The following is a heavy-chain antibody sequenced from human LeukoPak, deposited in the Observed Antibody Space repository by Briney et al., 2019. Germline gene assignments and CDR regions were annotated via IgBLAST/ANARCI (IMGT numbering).Heavy chain of an antibody. J-gene: IGHJ3*02. CDR2: IKQDGSEK. V-gene: IGHV3-7*01. D-gene: IGHD3-16*02. Sequence: GGSLRLSCAASGFTFSSYWMSWVRQAPGKGLEWVANIKQDGSEKYYVDSVKGRFTISRDNAKNSLYLQMNSLRAEDTAVYYCARVALKGLYDYVWGSYRYRAFDIWGQGTTVTVSS. CDR3: ARVALKGLYDYVWGSYRYRAFDI. CDR1: GFTFSSYW.